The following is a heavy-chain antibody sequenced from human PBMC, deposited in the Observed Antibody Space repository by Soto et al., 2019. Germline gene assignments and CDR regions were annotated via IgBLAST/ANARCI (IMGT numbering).Heavy chain of an antibody. D-gene: IGHD2-15*01. CDR1: GYSVSSSDYY. V-gene: IGHV4-39*01. CDR2: MFYSGLT. CDR3: APLTVSLSGPYGIHV. Sequence: SETLALTCSVSGYSVSSSDYYWAWIRQPPGKGLEWIGSMFYSGLTYYNPSFKSRVTLSVDTSKNHFSVRLNSVTAADTAVYYCAPLTVSLSGPYGIHVWGQGTTVTV. J-gene: IGHJ6*02.